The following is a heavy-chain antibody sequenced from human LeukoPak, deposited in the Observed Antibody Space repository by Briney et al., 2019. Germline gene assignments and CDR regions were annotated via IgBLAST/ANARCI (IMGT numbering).Heavy chain of an antibody. CDR3: ARLEWELNFDY. D-gene: IGHD1-26*01. CDR1: GGXISTYY. J-gene: IGHJ4*02. CDR2: IYYSGST. Sequence: SETLSLTCTVSGGXISTYYCNWIRQSPGKGLEWVGNIYYSGSTNYNPSLKSRVTISVDTSKNQFSLKLSSVTAADTAVYYCARLEWELNFDYWGQGTLVTVSS. V-gene: IGHV4-59*08.